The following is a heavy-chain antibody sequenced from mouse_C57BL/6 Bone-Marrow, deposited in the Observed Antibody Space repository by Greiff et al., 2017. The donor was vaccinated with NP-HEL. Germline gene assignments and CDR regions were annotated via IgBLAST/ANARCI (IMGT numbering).Heavy chain of an antibody. CDR2: IHPNSGST. CDR1: GYTFTSYW. V-gene: IGHV1-64*01. CDR3: ARSAYYSKGY. Sequence: QVQLQQSGAELVKPGASVKLSCKASGYTFTSYWMHWVKQRPGQGLEWIGMIHPNSGSTNYNEKFKSKATLTVDKSSSTAYMQLSSLTSEDSAVYYCARSAYYSKGYWGQGTTLTVSS. J-gene: IGHJ2*01. D-gene: IGHD2-5*01.